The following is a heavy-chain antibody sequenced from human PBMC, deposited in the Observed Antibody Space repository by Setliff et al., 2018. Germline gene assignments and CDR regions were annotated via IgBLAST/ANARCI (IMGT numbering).Heavy chain of an antibody. D-gene: IGHD3-22*01. V-gene: IGHV4-61*09. CDR1: DDSISSRHYY. CDR3: ARAHTWSLPNDNSGYPGWFDP. Sequence: SETLSLTCTVSDDSISSRHYYWSWIRQPAGKGLEWIGHIYTSWSTNYNPSLKSRVSMSLDTSKNQFSLKLSSVTAADTAVYYCARAHTWSLPNDNSGYPGWFDPWGQGTLVTVSS. J-gene: IGHJ5*02. CDR2: IYTSWST.